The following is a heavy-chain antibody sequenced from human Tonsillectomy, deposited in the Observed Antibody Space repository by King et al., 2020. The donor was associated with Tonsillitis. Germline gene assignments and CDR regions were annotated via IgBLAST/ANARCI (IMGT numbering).Heavy chain of an antibody. CDR3: AREGWAGDY. V-gene: IGHV3-7*01. J-gene: IGHJ4*02. D-gene: IGHD2-15*01. Sequence: VQLVESGGGLVQPGGSLRLSCAASGFTFSSFWMSWVRQAPGKGLEWVANIKQDGTEKYIVDSVKGRFTISRDNAKNSLYLQMNSLRVEDTAVYYCAREGWAGDYWGQGTLVTVSS. CDR2: IKQDGTEK. CDR1: GFTFSSFW.